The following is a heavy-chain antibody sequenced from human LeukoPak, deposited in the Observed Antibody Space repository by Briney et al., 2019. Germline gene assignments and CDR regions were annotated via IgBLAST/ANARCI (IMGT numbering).Heavy chain of an antibody. Sequence: PGGSLRLSCAASGFTFSDYYMSWLRQAPGKGLEWVSYISSGGGTIDYADSVKGRFTISRDNAKNSLYLQMNSLGAEDTAFYYCARLGYNNFDYWGQGTLVTVSS. CDR1: GFTFSDYY. CDR2: ISSGGGTI. J-gene: IGHJ4*02. D-gene: IGHD5-24*01. V-gene: IGHV3-11*01. CDR3: ARLGYNNFDY.